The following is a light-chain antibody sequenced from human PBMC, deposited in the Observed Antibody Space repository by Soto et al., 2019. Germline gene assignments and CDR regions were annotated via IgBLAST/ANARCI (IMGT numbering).Light chain of an antibody. CDR3: LQDFNYPRT. CDR1: QDIRKD. J-gene: IGKJ1*01. Sequence: AIQMTQSPSSVSASVGDRVTITCRASQDIRKDLDWYQQKPGQAPKLLIYAASSLQSGVPSRFSGSGSGTDFTLTISSLQPEDFATYYCLQDFNYPRTFGHGTKVEIK. CDR2: AAS. V-gene: IGKV1-6*01.